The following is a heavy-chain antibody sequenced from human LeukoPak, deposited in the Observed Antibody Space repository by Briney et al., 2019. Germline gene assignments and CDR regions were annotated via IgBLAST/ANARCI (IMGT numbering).Heavy chain of an antibody. D-gene: IGHD5-18*01. Sequence: SETLSLTCTVSGGSMSSSNYYWGWLRQPPGKGLEWIGSMYYSGSTNYNPSLKSRVTISEDKSKNQFSLKLTSVTAADTAVYYCRIRGYSYVLDYWGQGTLVTVSS. CDR2: MYYSGST. CDR3: RIRGYSYVLDY. CDR1: GGSMSSSNYY. V-gene: IGHV4-39*07. J-gene: IGHJ4*02.